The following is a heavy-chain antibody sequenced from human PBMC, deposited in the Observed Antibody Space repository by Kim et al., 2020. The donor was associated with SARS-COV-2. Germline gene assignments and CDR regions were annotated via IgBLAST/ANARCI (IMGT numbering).Heavy chain of an antibody. D-gene: IGHD3-10*02. CDR3: AKDMFGHDAFDI. J-gene: IGHJ3*02. Sequence: GYADSVKGRFTISRDNAKNSLYLQMNSLRAEDTALYYCAKDMFGHDAFDIWGQGTMVTVSS. V-gene: IGHV3-9*01.